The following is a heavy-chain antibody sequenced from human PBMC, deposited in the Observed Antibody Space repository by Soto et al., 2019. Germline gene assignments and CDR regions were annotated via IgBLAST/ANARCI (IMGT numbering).Heavy chain of an antibody. CDR1: GGAVSSGNYY. V-gene: IGHV4-61*01. CDR3: ARVPQYSGDYKFDF. J-gene: IGHJ4*02. Sequence: SETLSLTCTVSGGAVSSGNYYWSWIRQPPGKGLEWMGYIYYSGSTHYNPSLKSRVTIAVDTSKNQLSLNLSSVTAADTAVYYCARVPQYSGDYKFDFWGQGTLVTV. CDR2: IYYSGST. D-gene: IGHD6-6*01.